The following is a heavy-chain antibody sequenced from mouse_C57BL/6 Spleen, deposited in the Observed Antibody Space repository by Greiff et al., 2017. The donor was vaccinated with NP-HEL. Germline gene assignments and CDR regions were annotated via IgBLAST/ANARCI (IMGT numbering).Heavy chain of an antibody. Sequence: EVKLEESGGGLVQPGGSMKLSCVASGFTFSNYWMNWVRQSPEKGLEWVAQIRLKSDNYATHYAESVKGRFTISRDDSKSSVYLQMNNLRAEDTGIYYCTEDLSYAMDYWGQGTSVTVSS. CDR3: TEDLSYAMDY. CDR2: IRLKSDNYAT. J-gene: IGHJ4*01. V-gene: IGHV6-3*01. CDR1: GFTFSNYW.